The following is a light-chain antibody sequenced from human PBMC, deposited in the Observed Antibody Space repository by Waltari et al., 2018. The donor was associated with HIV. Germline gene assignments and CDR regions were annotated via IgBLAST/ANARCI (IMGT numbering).Light chain of an antibody. CDR3: QQLNSFPLT. Sequence: DIQLTQSPSFLSASVGDRLTITCRASQGISSYLAWYQQKPGKAPKLLIYAASTLQSGVPSRFSGSGSGTEFTLTVSSLQPEDFATYYCQQLNSFPLTFGGGTKVEIK. CDR2: AAS. J-gene: IGKJ4*01. V-gene: IGKV1-9*01. CDR1: QGISSY.